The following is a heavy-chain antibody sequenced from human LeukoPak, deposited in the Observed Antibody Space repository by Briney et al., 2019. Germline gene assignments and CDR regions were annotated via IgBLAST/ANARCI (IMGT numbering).Heavy chain of an antibody. Sequence: GESLKISCKGSGYSFTSYWIGWVRQMPGKGLEWMGIIYPGDSDTRYSPSFQGQVTILADKSISTAYQQWSSLKASDTAMYYCASSYSSGWYEGQGAFDIWGQGTMVTVSS. CDR3: ASSYSSGWYEGQGAFDI. CDR1: GYSFTSYW. V-gene: IGHV5-51*01. CDR2: IYPGDSDT. J-gene: IGHJ3*02. D-gene: IGHD6-19*01.